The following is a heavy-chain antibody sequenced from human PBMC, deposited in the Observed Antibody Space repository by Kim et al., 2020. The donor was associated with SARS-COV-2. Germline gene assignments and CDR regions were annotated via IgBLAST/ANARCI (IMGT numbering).Heavy chain of an antibody. CDR2: IYPNAGTT. Sequence: ASVKVSCKASGYTFTDYYVHWMRQAPGQGLEWVGTIYPNAGTTHPSQKFEGRLMMTSDTSTSTAHMELTSLRSEDTAVYYCARESPHSCYFDFWGQGTLVTVSS. J-gene: IGHJ4*02. CDR3: ARESPHSCYFDF. D-gene: IGHD4-4*01. CDR1: GYTFTDYY. V-gene: IGHV1-46*01.